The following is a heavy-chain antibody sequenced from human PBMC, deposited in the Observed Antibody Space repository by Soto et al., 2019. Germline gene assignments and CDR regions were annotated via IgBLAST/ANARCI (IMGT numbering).Heavy chain of an antibody. V-gene: IGHV1-69*13. CDR3: ARGGPTTTFHGAFITYSMDD. CDR2: IIPISGTT. D-gene: IGHD3-16*01. J-gene: IGHJ6*02. Sequence: SVKVSCKTSGATSNNYVIYWVRQAPGQGLEWMGGIIPISGTTKYAQKFQGRVTITADECTSTAYTELSSRRSADTAVYYCARGGPTTTFHGAFITYSMDDWGQGTTVT. CDR1: GATSNNYV.